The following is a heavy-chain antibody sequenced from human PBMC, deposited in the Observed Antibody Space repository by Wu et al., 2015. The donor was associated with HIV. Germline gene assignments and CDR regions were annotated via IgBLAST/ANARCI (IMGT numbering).Heavy chain of an antibody. CDR2: INPSDGRT. J-gene: IGHJ6*02. D-gene: IGHD2/OR15-2a*01. CDR3: ARLTQYYYYGMDV. Sequence: QVQLVQSGAEVKKPGASVKVSCKASGYTFTSYYMYWVRQAPGQGLEWMGIINPSDGRTSNAQKFQGRVTMTRDTSTSIVYMELSNLRSEDTAVYYCARLTQYYYYGMDVWGQGTTVTVSS. CDR1: GYTFTSYY. V-gene: IGHV1-46*01.